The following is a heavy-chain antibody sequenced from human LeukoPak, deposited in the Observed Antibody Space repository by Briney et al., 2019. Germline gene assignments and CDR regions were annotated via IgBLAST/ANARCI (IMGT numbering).Heavy chain of an antibody. Sequence: KPSETLSLTCAVYGGSFSGYYWSWIRQPPGKGLEWIGEINHSGSTNYNPSLKSRVTISVDTSKNQFSLKLSSVTAADTAVYYCARLTVPLRFDPWGQGTLVTVSS. CDR1: GGSFSGYY. D-gene: IGHD2-2*01. CDR2: INHSGST. CDR3: ARLTVPLRFDP. V-gene: IGHV4-34*01. J-gene: IGHJ5*02.